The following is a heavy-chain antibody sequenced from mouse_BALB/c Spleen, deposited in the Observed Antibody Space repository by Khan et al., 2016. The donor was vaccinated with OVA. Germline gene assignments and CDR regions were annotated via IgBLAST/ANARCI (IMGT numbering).Heavy chain of an antibody. D-gene: IGHD1-1*01. CDR1: GYSFTNYG. Sequence: QIQLVQSGPEVKKPGETVKISCKASGYSFTNYGMNWVRQAPGKGLKWMGWINTYTGEPTYADDFKGRFAFSLETSASTAYLQINNLKNEDTATYFGASGSYWYFDVWGAGTTVTVSS. CDR3: ASGSYWYFDV. J-gene: IGHJ1*01. CDR2: INTYTGEP. V-gene: IGHV9-3-1*01.